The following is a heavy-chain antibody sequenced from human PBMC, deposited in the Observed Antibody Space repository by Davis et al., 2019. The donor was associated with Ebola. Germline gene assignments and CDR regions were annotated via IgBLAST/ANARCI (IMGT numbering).Heavy chain of an antibody. J-gene: IGHJ6*02. Sequence: GESLKISCAASGFTLSSYWMSWVRQAPGKGLEWVANIKQDGSEKYYVDSVKGRFTISRDNAKNSLYLQMNSLRAEDTAVYYCARDPSSDGDYYYGMDVWGQGTTVTVSS. CDR3: ARDPSSDGDYYYGMDV. CDR2: IKQDGSEK. D-gene: IGHD5-24*01. CDR1: GFTLSSYW. V-gene: IGHV3-7*01.